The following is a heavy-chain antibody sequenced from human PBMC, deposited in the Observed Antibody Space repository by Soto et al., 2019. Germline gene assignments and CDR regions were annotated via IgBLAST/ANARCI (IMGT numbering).Heavy chain of an antibody. Sequence: ASVKLSCKASGYTFTGYHMNWVRQAPGQGLEWMGRIIPILGIANYAQKFQGRVTITADKSTSTAYMELSSLRSEDTAVYYCAFSDAFDIWGQGTMVTVSS. CDR3: AFSDAFDI. J-gene: IGHJ3*02. V-gene: IGHV1-69*02. CDR2: IIPILGIA. CDR1: GYTFTGYH.